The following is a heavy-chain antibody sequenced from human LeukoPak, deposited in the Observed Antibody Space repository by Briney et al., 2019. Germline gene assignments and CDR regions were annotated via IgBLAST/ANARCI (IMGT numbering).Heavy chain of an antibody. Sequence: ASVKVSCKASGYTFTSYDINWVRQATGQGPEWMGWMNPNSGNTGYAQKFQGRVTMTRNTSISTAYMELSSLRSEDTAVYYCARGGAARLRRYYYYYYMDVWGKGTTVTVSS. D-gene: IGHD6-6*01. J-gene: IGHJ6*03. CDR3: ARGGAARLRRYYYYYYMDV. CDR1: GYTFTSYD. CDR2: MNPNSGNT. V-gene: IGHV1-8*01.